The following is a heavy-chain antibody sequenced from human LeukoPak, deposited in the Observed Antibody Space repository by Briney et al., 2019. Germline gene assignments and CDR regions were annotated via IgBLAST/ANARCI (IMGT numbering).Heavy chain of an antibody. Sequence: PGGSVRLSCAASGFTFSDYGMHWVRQAPGKGLEWVAFIRYDGSDKYYVDSVRGRFSISRDNSKNTVYLQMNSLRVEVTAVYYCAKEGTASKPSDLDYWGQGALVTVSS. CDR3: AKEGTASKPSDLDY. V-gene: IGHV3-30*02. J-gene: IGHJ4*02. CDR2: IRYDGSDK. D-gene: IGHD1/OR15-1a*01. CDR1: GFTFSDYG.